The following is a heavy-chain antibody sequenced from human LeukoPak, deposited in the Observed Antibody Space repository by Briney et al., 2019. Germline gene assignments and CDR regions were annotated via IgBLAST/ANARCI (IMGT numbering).Heavy chain of an antibody. CDR1: GFTFSSYW. V-gene: IGHV3-7*01. J-gene: IGHJ4*02. Sequence: GGSLRLSCAASGFTFSSYWMSWVRQAPGKGLEWVANIKQDGSEIYYVDSVKGRFAISRDNDKNSLYLQMNSLRAEDTAVYYCASDYTYCGGDCYSGYWGQGTLVTVSS. CDR2: IKQDGSEI. CDR3: ASDYTYCGGDCYSGY. D-gene: IGHD2-21*02.